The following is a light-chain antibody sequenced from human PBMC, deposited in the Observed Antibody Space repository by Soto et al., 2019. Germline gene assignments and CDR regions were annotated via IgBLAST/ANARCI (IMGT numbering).Light chain of an antibody. CDR2: GTS. Sequence: EKVFTQSPGTLSVSPGERATLSCRASHSVGSNYVPWHQHNPGQTPRLVIYGTSRRATGIPDRFSGSGSGTDFTLTICRLEPEDFTVYCCAVYSILARRFGEGTKVDIK. CDR1: HSVGSNY. CDR3: AVYSILARR. V-gene: IGKV3-20*01. J-gene: IGKJ1*01.